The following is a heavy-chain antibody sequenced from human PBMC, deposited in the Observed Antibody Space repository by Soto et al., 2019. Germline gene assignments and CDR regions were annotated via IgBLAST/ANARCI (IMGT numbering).Heavy chain of an antibody. CDR2: IWYDGSNK. D-gene: IGHD6-13*01. V-gene: IGHV3-33*01. CDR1: GFTFSSYG. Sequence: GGSLRLSCAASGFTFSSYGMHWVRQAPGKGLEWVAVIWYDGSNKYYADSVKGRFTISRDNSKNTLYLQMNSLRAEDTAVYYCAREGGEQQLVYFDYWGQGTLVTVSS. CDR3: AREGGEQQLVYFDY. J-gene: IGHJ4*02.